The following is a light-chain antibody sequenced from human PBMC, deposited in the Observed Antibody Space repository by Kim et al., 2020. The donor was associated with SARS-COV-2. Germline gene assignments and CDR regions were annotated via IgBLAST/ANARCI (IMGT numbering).Light chain of an antibody. CDR3: QQSYSTVRT. Sequence: DIQLTQSPSSLTAPLGDRVTITCRAGQSVGTSLNWYQHKSGRAPTLLIYAASSLQTGVPSRFNGSGSGTEFSLTINSLQPEDLATYYCQQSYSTVRTFGQGTKLEIK. CDR1: QSVGTS. CDR2: AAS. V-gene: IGKV1-39*01. J-gene: IGKJ2*02.